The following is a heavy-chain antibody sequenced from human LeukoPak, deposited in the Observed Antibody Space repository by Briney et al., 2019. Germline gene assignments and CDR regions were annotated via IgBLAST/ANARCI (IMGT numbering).Heavy chain of an antibody. D-gene: IGHD6-19*01. V-gene: IGHV4-59*01. Sequence: SETLSLTCTVAGGSISSYYWSWIRQPPGKGLEWIGYIYYSGSTNYNPSLKGRVTISVDTSRNQFSLKLSSVTAADTAVYYCARVTWGSGEALWGQGTLVTVSS. CDR1: GGSISSYY. CDR2: IYYSGST. CDR3: ARVTWGSGEAL. J-gene: IGHJ4*02.